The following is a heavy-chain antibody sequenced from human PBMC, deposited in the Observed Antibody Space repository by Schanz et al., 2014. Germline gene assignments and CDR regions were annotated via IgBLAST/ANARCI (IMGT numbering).Heavy chain of an antibody. Sequence: EVHLVESGGGLSRPGGSLRLSCAASGFTFSHAWMGWVRQAPGKGLEWVANIRQEGSEKYYVDSVKGRFTVSRDDAKNSLYLQMNSLRVEDTAVYYCARSEMDRGVIWGYWGQGTLVTVSS. CDR1: GFTFSHAW. V-gene: IGHV3-7*01. CDR3: ARSEMDRGVIWGY. D-gene: IGHD3-10*01. J-gene: IGHJ4*02. CDR2: IRQEGSEK.